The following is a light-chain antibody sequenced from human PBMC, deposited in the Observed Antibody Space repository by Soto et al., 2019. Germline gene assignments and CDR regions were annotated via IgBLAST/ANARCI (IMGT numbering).Light chain of an antibody. J-gene: IGKJ5*01. CDR1: QSVSSY. CDR2: DAS. V-gene: IGKV3-11*01. Sequence: EIGLTQSPAPLSLSPGERATLSCRASQSVSSYLACYQQKPGKAPRLLIYDASNRATGIPARFSGSGSGPDFPLTISSLKPEDFAVYYCQQRSNSRITFGQGTRLDIK. CDR3: QQRSNSRIT.